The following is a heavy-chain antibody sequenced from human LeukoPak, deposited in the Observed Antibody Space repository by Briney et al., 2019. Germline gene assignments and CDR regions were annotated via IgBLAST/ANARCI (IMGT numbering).Heavy chain of an antibody. D-gene: IGHD1-26*01. J-gene: IGHJ4*02. CDR1: GFTFSRYG. CDR3: AKDGVGATSLYC. CDR2: IWHDGSYE. V-gene: IGHV3-33*06. Sequence: GGSLRLSCAASGFTFSRYGMHWVRQAPGKGLEWVAVIWHDGSYEYYADSVKGRFTISRDSSKNTLYLQMNSLRAEDTAVYYCAKDGVGATSLYCRGQGTLVTVSS.